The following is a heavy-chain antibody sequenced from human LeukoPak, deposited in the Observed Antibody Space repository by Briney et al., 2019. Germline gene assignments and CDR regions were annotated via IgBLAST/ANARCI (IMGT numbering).Heavy chain of an antibody. V-gene: IGHV3-7*05. J-gene: IGHJ4*02. D-gene: IGHD5-12*01. Sequence: GGSLRLSCAASGFTFSSCAMHWVRQAPGKGLEWVANIKKDGSEKHYVDSVKGRFTISRDNAKNSLYLQMSSPRAEDTAVYHCVTDVSGSLGDWGQGTLVTVSS. CDR3: VTDVSGSLGD. CDR2: IKKDGSEK. CDR1: GFTFSSCA.